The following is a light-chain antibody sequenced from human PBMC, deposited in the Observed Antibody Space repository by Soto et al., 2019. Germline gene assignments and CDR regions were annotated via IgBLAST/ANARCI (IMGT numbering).Light chain of an antibody. CDR3: SSYAGSNNFV. Sequence: QSVLTQPRSVSGSPGQSVTISCTGTSSDVGGFNSVSWYQQHPGKAPKLMIYDVNKRPSGVPDRFSGSKSGNTASLTVSGLQAEDEADYYCSSYAGSNNFVFGTGTKVTVL. J-gene: IGLJ1*01. CDR2: DVN. CDR1: SSDVGGFNS. V-gene: IGLV2-11*01.